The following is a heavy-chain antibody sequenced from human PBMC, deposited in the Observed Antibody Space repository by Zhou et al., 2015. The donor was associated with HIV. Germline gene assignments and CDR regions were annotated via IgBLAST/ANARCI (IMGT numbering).Heavy chain of an antibody. D-gene: IGHD5/OR15-5a*01. Sequence: QVQLVQSGAEVKEPGSSVRVSCNVSGDSFRTDAISWVRQAPGQGLEWMGGIIPVIGRGRYAQKFQGRVTITAVESTNVAYMELSRLRPADTAVYFCAKETGGYHDILTGFYEGNFGLDMWGQGTTVIVSS. CDR3: AKETGGYHDILTGFYEGNFGLDM. V-gene: IGHV1-69*12. J-gene: IGHJ6*02. CDR2: IIPVIGRG. CDR1: GDSFRTDA.